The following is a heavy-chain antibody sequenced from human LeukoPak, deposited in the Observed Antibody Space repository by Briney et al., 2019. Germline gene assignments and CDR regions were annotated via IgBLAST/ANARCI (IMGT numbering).Heavy chain of an antibody. CDR3: ARRPPAGTRGWFDP. J-gene: IGHJ5*02. D-gene: IGHD6-13*01. CDR2: INHSGST. V-gene: IGHV4-39*07. Sequence: SETLSLTCTVSGGSISSSSYYWGWIRQPPGKGLEWIGEINHSGSTNYNPSLKSRVTISVDTSKNQFSLKLSSVTAADTAVYYCARRPPAGTRGWFDPWGQGTLVTVSS. CDR1: GGSISSSSYY.